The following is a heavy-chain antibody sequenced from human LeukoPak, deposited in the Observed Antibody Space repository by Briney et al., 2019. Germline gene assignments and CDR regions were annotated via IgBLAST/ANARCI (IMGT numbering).Heavy chain of an antibody. J-gene: IGHJ4*02. D-gene: IGHD3-9*01. CDR2: IYYSGST. CDR1: GGSISSSSYY. Sequence: SETLSLTCTVSGGSISSSSYYWGWIRQPPGKGLEWIGSIYYSGSTYYNPSLKSRVTISVDTSKNQFSLKLSSVTAADTAVYYCAREVLGGYFDWLSFMFRYFDYWGQGTLVTVSS. V-gene: IGHV4-39*07. CDR3: AREVLGGYFDWLSFMFRYFDY.